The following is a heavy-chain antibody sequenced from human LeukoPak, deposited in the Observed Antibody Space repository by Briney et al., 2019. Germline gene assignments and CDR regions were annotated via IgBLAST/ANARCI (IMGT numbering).Heavy chain of an antibody. CDR2: IDHSGST. J-gene: IGHJ3*01. CDR1: GGSFSGYY. Sequence: PSETLSLTCAVYGGSFSGYYWSWIRQPPGKGLELIREIDHSGSTNYNPSLKSRVTISVDKSKNQFSLQMRSVTAADTAVYYCALSDYYDSSGYSYWGQGTMVTVSS. D-gene: IGHD3-22*01. V-gene: IGHV4-34*01. CDR3: ALSDYYDSSGYSY.